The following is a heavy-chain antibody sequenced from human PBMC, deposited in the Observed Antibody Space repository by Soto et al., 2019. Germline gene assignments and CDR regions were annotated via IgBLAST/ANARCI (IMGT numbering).Heavy chain of an antibody. CDR3: TKVLTGYYYYFEY. CDR1: GFTFSSYA. D-gene: IGHD3-9*01. Sequence: EVQLLESGGGLVQPGGYLRLSCSASGFTFSSYAMIWVRQAPGKGLEWVSGVGGSGEYTYYADSVKGRFTIPRDNSKNTVNLQISSMRAEDTAVYYCTKVLTGYYYYFEYWRQGTLVTVSS. V-gene: IGHV3-23*01. CDR2: VGGSGEYT. J-gene: IGHJ4*02.